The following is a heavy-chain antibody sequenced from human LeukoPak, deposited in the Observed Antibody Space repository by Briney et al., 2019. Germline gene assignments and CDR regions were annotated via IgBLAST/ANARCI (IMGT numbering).Heavy chain of an antibody. CDR3: ARTHRLRGVIKPPDY. CDR2: MNPNSGNT. CDR1: GYTFTSYN. J-gene: IGHJ4*02. V-gene: IGHV1-8*01. Sequence: ASVKVSCKASGYTFTSYNINWVRQATGQGLEWMGWMNPNSGNTGYAQKFQGRVTMTRNTSISTAYMELSSLRSEDTAVYYCARTHRLRGVIKPPDYWGQGTLVTVSS. D-gene: IGHD3-10*01.